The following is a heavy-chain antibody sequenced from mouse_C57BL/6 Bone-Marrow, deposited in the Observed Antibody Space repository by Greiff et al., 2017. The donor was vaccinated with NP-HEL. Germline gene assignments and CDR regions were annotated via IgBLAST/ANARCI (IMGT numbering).Heavy chain of an antibody. CDR2: ISSGGDYI. V-gene: IGHV5-9-1*02. D-gene: IGHD2-1*01. J-gene: IGHJ3*01. Sequence: EVQGVESGEGLVKPGGSLKLSCAASGFTFSSYAMSWVRQTPEKRLEWVAYISSGGDYIYYADTVKGRFTISRDNARNTLYLQMNSLKSEDTAMYYCTRGLLFFAYWGQGTLVTVSA. CDR1: GFTFSSYA. CDR3: TRGLLFFAY.